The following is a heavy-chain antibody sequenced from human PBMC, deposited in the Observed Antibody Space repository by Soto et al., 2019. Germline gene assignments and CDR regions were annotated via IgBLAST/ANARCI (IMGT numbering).Heavy chain of an antibody. D-gene: IGHD2-15*01. J-gene: IGHJ5*02. CDR1: GFSLSTSGVG. V-gene: IGHV2-5*02. CDR2: IYWDDDK. CDR3: AHRRAYCSGGSCYSIWFDP. Sequence: QITLKESGPTLVKPTQTLTLTCTFSGFSLSTSGVGVGWIRQPPGKALEWLALIYWDDDKRYSPSLKSRLTITKYNSKSRLVHTMTNMDPVDTATYYCAHRRAYCSGGSCYSIWFDPWGQGTLVTVSS.